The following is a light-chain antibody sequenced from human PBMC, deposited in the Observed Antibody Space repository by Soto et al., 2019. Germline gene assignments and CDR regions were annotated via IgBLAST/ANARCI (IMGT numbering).Light chain of an antibody. CDR2: YDD. CDR3: AAWDDSLNGYV. CDR1: SSNIGNNA. Sequence: QSVLTQPPSVSEAPRQRVTISCSGNSSNIGNNAVTWYQQLPVKAPKLLIYYDDLLPSGVSDRCSGSKSGTSDSLAISGLQSEDEADYYCAAWDDSLNGYVFGTGTKVTVL. V-gene: IGLV1-36*01. J-gene: IGLJ1*01.